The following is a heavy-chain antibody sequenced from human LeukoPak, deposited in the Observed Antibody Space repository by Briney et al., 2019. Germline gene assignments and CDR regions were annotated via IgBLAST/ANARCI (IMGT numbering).Heavy chain of an antibody. V-gene: IGHV4-61*01. CDR1: GGSVNSGSYY. Sequence: SETLSLTCTVSGGSVNSGSYYWNWIRQPPGKGLEWIGYIYYSGSTNYNPSLKGRVTISVDTSKNQFSLKLSSVTAADTAVYYCARAAYSGSYHSDYWGQGTLVTVSS. J-gene: IGHJ4*02. CDR2: IYYSGST. D-gene: IGHD1-26*01. CDR3: ARAAYSGSYHSDY.